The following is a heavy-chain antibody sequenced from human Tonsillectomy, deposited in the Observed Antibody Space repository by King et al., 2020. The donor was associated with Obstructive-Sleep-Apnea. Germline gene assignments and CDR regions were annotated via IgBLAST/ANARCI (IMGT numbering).Heavy chain of an antibody. CDR3: ASVRYSYGYLSAFDI. V-gene: IGHV4-39*06. CDR1: GGSISSSSYY. D-gene: IGHD5-18*01. Sequence: QLQESGPGLVKPSETLSLTCTVSGGSISSSSYYWGWIRQPPGKGLEWIESIYYNGSTYYNPSLKSRVPLSVDTSKNQFALKLSSVTAADTAVYYCASVRYSYGYLSAFDIWGQGTMVTVSS. CDR2: IYYNGST. J-gene: IGHJ3*02.